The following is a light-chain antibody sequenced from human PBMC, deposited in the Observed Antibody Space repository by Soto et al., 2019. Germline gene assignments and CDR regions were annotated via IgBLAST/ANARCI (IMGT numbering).Light chain of an antibody. CDR1: SSNIGNNY. V-gene: IGLV1-51*01. Sequence: QSVLTQPPSVSAAPGQKVTISCSGSSSNIGNNYVSWYQHLPGAAPKLFIYDNGKRPSGIPDRFSGSKSGTSATLGITGLQTGDEAEYYCGTWDSSLGAVVFGGGTKVTVL. CDR2: DNG. J-gene: IGLJ2*01. CDR3: GTWDSSLGAVV.